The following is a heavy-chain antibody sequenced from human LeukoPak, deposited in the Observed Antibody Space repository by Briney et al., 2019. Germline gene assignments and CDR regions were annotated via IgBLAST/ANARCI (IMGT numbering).Heavy chain of an antibody. D-gene: IGHD3-10*01. CDR3: ARDLFPYYYCSGPLDY. CDR2: IYTSGST. CDR1: GGSISSGSYY. J-gene: IGHJ4*02. V-gene: IGHV4-61*02. Sequence: PSETLSLTCTVSGGSISSGSYYWSWIRQPAGKGLEWIGRIYTSGSTNYNPSLKSRVTISVDTSKNQFSLKLSSVTAADTAVYYCARDLFPYYYCSGPLDYWGQGTLVTVSS.